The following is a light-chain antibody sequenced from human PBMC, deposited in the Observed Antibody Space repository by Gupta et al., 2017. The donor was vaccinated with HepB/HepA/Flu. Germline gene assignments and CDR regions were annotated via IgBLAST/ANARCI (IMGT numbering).Light chain of an antibody. Sequence: QSVLPQPPSASGTPGPRGTISCSGSFSNIGRNYVYWYRQVPGTAPKLLIYRNNQRHSGGPERFSGSKSGTSASLASSGLRAEEEADYYCAARDDSLSGWVFGGGTKLTVL. CDR3: AARDDSLSGWV. CDR2: RNN. CDR1: FSNIGRNY. J-gene: IGLJ3*02. V-gene: IGLV1-47*01.